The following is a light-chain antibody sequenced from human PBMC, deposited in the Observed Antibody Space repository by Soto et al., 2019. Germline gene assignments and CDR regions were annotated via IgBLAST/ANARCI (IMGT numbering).Light chain of an antibody. CDR3: QQYYSTLSFT. CDR2: WAS. CDR1: QSVLYSSNNKNY. V-gene: IGKV4-1*01. J-gene: IGKJ3*01. Sequence: DIVMTQSLDSLAVSLGERATINCKSSQSVLYSSNNKNYLAWYQQKPGQPPKLLIYWASTRESGVPDRFSGSGSGTDFTLTISSLQAEDVAVYYCQQYYSTLSFTFGPGTKVDIK.